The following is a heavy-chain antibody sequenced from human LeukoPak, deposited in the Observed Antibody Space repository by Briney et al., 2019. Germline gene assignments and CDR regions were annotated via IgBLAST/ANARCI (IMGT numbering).Heavy chain of an antibody. J-gene: IGHJ3*02. V-gene: IGHV3-30*02. D-gene: IGHD2-15*01. CDR2: IRYDGSNK. Sequence: GGSLRLSCAASGFTFSSYGMHWVRQAPGKGLEWVAFIRYDGSNKYYADSVKGRFTISRDNSKNTLYLQMNSLRAEDTAVYYCAKARGGSPLMLFDIWGQGTMVTVSS. CDR3: AKARGGSPLMLFDI. CDR1: GFTFSSYG.